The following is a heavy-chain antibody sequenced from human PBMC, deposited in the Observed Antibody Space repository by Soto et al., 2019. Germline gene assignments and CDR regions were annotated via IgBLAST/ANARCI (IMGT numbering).Heavy chain of an antibody. CDR2: IKSKTDGGTT. J-gene: IGHJ5*02. Sequence: PGGSLRLSCAASGFTFSNAWMNWVRQAPGNGLEWVGRIKSKTDGGTTDYAAPVKGRFTISRDDSKNTLYLQMNSLKTEDTAVYYCTTVRHSRYCISTSCPNWFDPRGQGTLVTVSS. V-gene: IGHV3-15*07. CDR3: TTVRHSRYCISTSCPNWFDP. D-gene: IGHD2-2*01. CDR1: GFTFSNAW.